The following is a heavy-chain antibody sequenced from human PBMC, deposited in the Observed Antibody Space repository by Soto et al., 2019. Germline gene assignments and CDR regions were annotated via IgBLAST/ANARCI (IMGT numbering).Heavy chain of an antibody. Sequence: PGGSLRLSCAASGFTFSSYEMNWVRQAPGKGLEWVSYISSSGSTIYYADSVKGRFTISRDNAKNSLYLQMNSLRAEDTAVYYCAGYYYDSSGYDYWGQGTLVTVSS. V-gene: IGHV3-48*03. J-gene: IGHJ4*02. CDR1: GFTFSSYE. CDR3: AGYYYDSSGYDY. D-gene: IGHD3-22*01. CDR2: ISSSGSTI.